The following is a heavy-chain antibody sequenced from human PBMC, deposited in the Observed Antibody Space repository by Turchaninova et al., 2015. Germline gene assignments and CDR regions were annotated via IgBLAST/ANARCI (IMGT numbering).Heavy chain of an antibody. D-gene: IGHD3/OR15-3a*01. CDR2: VYWDDDK. CDR3: AYSRVPGTGFIGFF. J-gene: IGHJ4*02. CDR1: GLSLITRGLV. Sequence: QVTLKASGPTLVQPTQTLTLTCSFSGLSLITRGLVVGWIRQPPVKALEWLAVVYWDDDKRYSPSLESRLTVTKDISKNQVVLTMTNMDPADTATYYCAYSRVPGTGFIGFFWGQGILVTVSS. V-gene: IGHV2-5*02.